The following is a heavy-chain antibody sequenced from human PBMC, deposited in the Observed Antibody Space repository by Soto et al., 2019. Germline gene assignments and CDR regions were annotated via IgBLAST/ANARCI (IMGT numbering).Heavy chain of an antibody. Sequence: SGPTPGKPTQTLTLAHTFSGFSTRTRGICVRWGRQPPRKALVWIARIDWDDDKYYSTSLKTRLISSKDTAKSQVVLTMTNMAPVDTATYYCARIVTTVTTRDAYYLDYMVVWGRGSTVTVSS. CDR1: GFSTRTRGIC. CDR3: ARIVTTVTTRDAYYLDYMVV. V-gene: IGHV2-70*10. CDR2: IDWDDDK. D-gene: IGHD4-4*01. J-gene: IGHJ6*03.